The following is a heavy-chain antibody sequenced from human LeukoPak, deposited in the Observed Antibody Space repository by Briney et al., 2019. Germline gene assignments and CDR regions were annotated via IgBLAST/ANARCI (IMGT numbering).Heavy chain of an antibody. D-gene: IGHD6-19*01. Sequence: ASVKVSCKASGYTFTSCYMHWVRQAPGQGLVWMGIINPSGGSTSYAQKFQGRVTMTRDTSTSTVYMELSSLRSEDTAVYYCARAHPSSGMFDYWGQGTLVTVSS. CDR1: GYTFTSCY. CDR3: ARAHPSSGMFDY. J-gene: IGHJ4*02. CDR2: INPSGGST. V-gene: IGHV1-46*01.